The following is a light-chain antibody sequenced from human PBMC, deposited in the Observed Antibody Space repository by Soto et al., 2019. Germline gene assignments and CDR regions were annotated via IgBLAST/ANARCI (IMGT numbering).Light chain of an antibody. J-gene: IGKJ1*01. CDR2: DAS. Sequence: PSTLSASVGDRVTITCRASQSIGTWLAWHQQKPGKAPNLLMFDASTLHTGVPSRFSGSGSGTEFTLTISSLQPDDFATYYCQQYNSYSRTFGQGTKVDVK. CDR1: QSIGTW. V-gene: IGKV1-5*01. CDR3: QQYNSYSRT.